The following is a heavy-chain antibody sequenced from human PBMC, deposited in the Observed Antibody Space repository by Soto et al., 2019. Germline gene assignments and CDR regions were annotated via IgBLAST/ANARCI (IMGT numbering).Heavy chain of an antibody. CDR3: ARAPDGSGSYHYFDN. CDR1: GFTFSSYE. Sequence: GGSLRLSCAASGFTFSSYEMNWVRQAPGKGLEWISYISPNSTTIYYSDSVKGRFTISRDNAKSSLNLQMNSLRAEDPAVYYCARAPDGSGSYHYFDNWGQGTLVTVSS. J-gene: IGHJ4*02. D-gene: IGHD3-22*01. V-gene: IGHV3-48*03. CDR2: ISPNSTTI.